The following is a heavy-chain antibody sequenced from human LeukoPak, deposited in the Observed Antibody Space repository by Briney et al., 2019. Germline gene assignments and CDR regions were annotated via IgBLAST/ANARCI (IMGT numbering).Heavy chain of an antibody. J-gene: IGHJ4*02. CDR2: ISGSGGST. CDR3: AKAPRFSSWYSHY. CDR1: GFTFSSYA. V-gene: IGHV3-23*01. D-gene: IGHD6-13*01. Sequence: GGSLRLSCAASGFTFSSYAMSWVRQAPGKGLEWVSAISGSGGSTYYADSVKGRFTISRDNSKNTLYLQTNSLRAEDTAVYYCAKAPRFSSWYSHYWGQGTLVTVSS.